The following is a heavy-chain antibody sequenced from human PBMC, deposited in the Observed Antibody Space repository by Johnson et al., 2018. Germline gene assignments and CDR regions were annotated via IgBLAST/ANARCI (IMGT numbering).Heavy chain of an antibody. V-gene: IGHV3-30*18. Sequence: QVQLVESGGGVVTPGRSLRLSCAASGFTFSGYVMHWVRQAPGKGLEWVAVISKDGSNRYYGDSVKGRFTISIDNSENTLYLQMNRLRADDPSVYHCAKEAVNWNLPRGGLDIWGQGTMVTVSS. CDR1: GFTFSGYV. J-gene: IGHJ3*02. CDR2: ISKDGSNR. CDR3: AKEAVNWNLPRGGLDI. D-gene: IGHD1-7*01.